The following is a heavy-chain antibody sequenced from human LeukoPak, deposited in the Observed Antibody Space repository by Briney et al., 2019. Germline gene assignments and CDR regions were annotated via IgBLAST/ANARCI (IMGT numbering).Heavy chain of an antibody. CDR2: ISYDGSNK. CDR1: GFTFSSYA. J-gene: IGHJ4*02. CDR3: ARGYSWDPYYFDY. V-gene: IGHV3-30*04. D-gene: IGHD1-1*01. Sequence: GGSLRLSCAASGFTFSSYAMHWVRQAPGKGLEWVAVISYDGSNKYYADSVKGRFTISRDNSKNTLYLQMNSLRAEDTAVYYCARGYSWDPYYFDYWGQGTLVTVSS.